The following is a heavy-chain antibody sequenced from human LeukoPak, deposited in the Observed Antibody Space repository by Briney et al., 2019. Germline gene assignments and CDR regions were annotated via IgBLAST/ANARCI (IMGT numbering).Heavy chain of an antibody. CDR3: AKVHAIGPWYFDY. CDR2: ISGSGGRT. D-gene: IGHD2-2*02. Sequence: GGSLRLSCAASGFTFSSYAMSWVRQAPGKGLEWVSAISGSGGRTYYADSVKGRFTISRDNSKNTLYLQMNSLRAEDTAVYYCAKVHAIGPWYFDYWGQGTLVTVSS. V-gene: IGHV3-23*01. J-gene: IGHJ4*02. CDR1: GFTFSSYA.